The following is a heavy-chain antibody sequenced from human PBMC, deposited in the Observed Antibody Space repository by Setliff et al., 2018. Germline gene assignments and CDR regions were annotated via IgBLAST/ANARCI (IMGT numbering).Heavy chain of an antibody. V-gene: IGHV3-30*02. CDR1: GFAFSTYG. CDR2: IRYDGSYK. D-gene: IGHD4-17*01. Sequence: PGESLKISCVASGFAFSTYGMHWVRQAPGRGLEWVASIRYDGSYKQYDDSVKGRFTISRDNSRNTLYLQMNSLRAEDTASYYCARDPNGDYVGAFDPWGQGILVTVSS. CDR3: ARDPNGDYVGAFDP. J-gene: IGHJ5*02.